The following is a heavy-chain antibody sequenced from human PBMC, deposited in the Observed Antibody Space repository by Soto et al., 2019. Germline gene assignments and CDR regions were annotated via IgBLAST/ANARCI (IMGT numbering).Heavy chain of an antibody. V-gene: IGHV3-7*03. D-gene: IGHD3-9*01. J-gene: IGHJ4*02. CDR3: AQDPVLTRYRPPFDY. CDR1: GFTFSTYW. CDR2: IKEDGSEK. Sequence: QLGGSLRLSCAASGFTFSTYWMSWVRQAPGKGLEWVANIKEDGSEKYYVDSVEGRFTISRDNSKNTLYLQMNSLRAEDTAVYYCAQDPVLTRYRPPFDYWCQGTLVTVSS.